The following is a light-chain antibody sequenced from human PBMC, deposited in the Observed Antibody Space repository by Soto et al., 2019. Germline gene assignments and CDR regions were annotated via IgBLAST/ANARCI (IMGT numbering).Light chain of an antibody. Sequence: DIQLTQSPSFLSASVGDRVTITCRASQGISSYLAWYQQKPGKAPKLLIYGASTLQSGVPPRFSGSGSGTEFTLTISSLQPEDFGNYYCQQLYSYPVTFGQGTKLEIK. J-gene: IGKJ2*01. V-gene: IGKV1-9*01. CDR2: GAS. CDR3: QQLYSYPVT. CDR1: QGISSY.